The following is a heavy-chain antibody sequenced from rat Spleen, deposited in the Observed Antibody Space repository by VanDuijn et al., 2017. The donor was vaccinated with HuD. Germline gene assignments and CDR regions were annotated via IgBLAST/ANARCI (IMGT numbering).Heavy chain of an antibody. Sequence: EVQLVESGGGLVQPGRSLKLSCAASGFTFSNYGMAWVRQAPTKGLEWVATISYDGSGTYYRDSVKGRFTISRDIAKSTLYLQMDSLGSEDTATYFCTRRGHTMGLTSRYFDYWGQGVMVTVSS. CDR2: ISYDGSGT. D-gene: IGHD1-9*01. V-gene: IGHV5-29*01. J-gene: IGHJ2*01. CDR3: TRRGHTMGLTSRYFDY. CDR1: GFTFSNYG.